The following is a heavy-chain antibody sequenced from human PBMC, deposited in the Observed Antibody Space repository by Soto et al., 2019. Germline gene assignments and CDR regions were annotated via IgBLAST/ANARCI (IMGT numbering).Heavy chain of an antibody. J-gene: IGHJ2*01. D-gene: IGHD5-12*01. Sequence: EVQLVETGGGLIQPGGSLRLSCAASGFPVSSNYMSWVRQAPGKGLEWVSVIYSGGSTYYADSVKGRFTISRDNSKNTLYLQMNSLRAEDTAVYYCARGRRDGYNFESWYFDLWGRGTLVTVSS. V-gene: IGHV3-53*02. CDR3: ARGRRDGYNFESWYFDL. CDR1: GFPVSSNY. CDR2: IYSGGST.